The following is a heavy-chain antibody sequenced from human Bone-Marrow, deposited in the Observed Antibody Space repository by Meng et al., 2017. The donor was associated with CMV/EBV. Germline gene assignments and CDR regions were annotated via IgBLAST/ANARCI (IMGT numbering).Heavy chain of an antibody. J-gene: IGHJ5*02. V-gene: IGHV2-5*01. D-gene: IGHD3-3*01. Sequence: SGPTLVKPTQTLTLTCTFSGFSLSTSGVGVGWIRQPPGKALEWLALIYWNDDKRYSPSLKSRLTITKDTSKNQVVLTMTNMDPVDTATYYCAHRLPYDFWSGRRLGWFDPWGQGTLVTVSS. CDR3: AHRLPYDFWSGRRLGWFDP. CDR1: GFSLSTSGVG. CDR2: IYWNDDK.